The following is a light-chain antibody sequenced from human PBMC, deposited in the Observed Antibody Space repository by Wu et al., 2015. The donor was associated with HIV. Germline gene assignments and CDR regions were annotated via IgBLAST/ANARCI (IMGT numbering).Light chain of an antibody. Sequence: EIVLTQSPGTLSLSPGERVTLSCRASQSVSSSYLAWHQQKPGQASRLLIYGASSRATGIPDRFSGSGSGTDFTLTISRLEPEDFAVYYCQQYGSSPPYTFGQGTKLEIK. V-gene: IGKV3-20*01. J-gene: IGKJ2*01. CDR3: QQYGSSPPYT. CDR1: QSVSSSY. CDR2: GAS.